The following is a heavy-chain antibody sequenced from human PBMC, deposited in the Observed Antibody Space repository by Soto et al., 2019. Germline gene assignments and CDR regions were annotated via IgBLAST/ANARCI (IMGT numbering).Heavy chain of an antibody. CDR1: GYTLTELS. J-gene: IGHJ3*02. CDR3: ARLCSSTSCYGAFDI. CDR2: FDPEDGET. Sequence: ASVKVSCKVSGYTLTELSMHWVRQAPGKGLEWMGGFDPEDGETIYAQKFQGRVTITRDTSASTAYMELSSLRSEDTAVYYCARLCSSTSCYGAFDIWGQGTMVTVSS. D-gene: IGHD2-2*01. V-gene: IGHV1-24*01.